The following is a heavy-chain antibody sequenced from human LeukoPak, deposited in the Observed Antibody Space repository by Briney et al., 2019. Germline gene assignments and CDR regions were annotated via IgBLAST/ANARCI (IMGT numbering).Heavy chain of an antibody. CDR1: GGTFSSYA. CDR2: IIPIFGTA. J-gene: IGHJ4*02. D-gene: IGHD1-14*01. Sequence: GASVKVSCKASGGTFSSYAISWVRQAPGQGLEWMGGIIPIFGTANYAQKFQGRVTITADESTSTAYMELSSLRSEDTAVYYCARGPRNQEDYYFDYWGQGTLVTVSS. CDR3: ARGPRNQEDYYFDY. V-gene: IGHV1-69*13.